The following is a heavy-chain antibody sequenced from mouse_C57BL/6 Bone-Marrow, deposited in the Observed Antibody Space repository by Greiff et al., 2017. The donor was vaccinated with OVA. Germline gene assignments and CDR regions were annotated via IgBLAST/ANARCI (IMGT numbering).Heavy chain of an antibody. J-gene: IGHJ1*03. CDR2: IYPGSGSP. Sequence: QVQLQQPGAELVKPGASVKMSCKASGYTFTSYWITWVKQRPGQGLEWIGDIYPGSGSPNYNEKFKSKATLTVDTSSSTAYMQLSSLTSEDSAVYYGARGTTVVAGGYFDVWGTGTTVTVSS. CDR3: ARGTTVVAGGYFDV. V-gene: IGHV1-55*01. CDR1: GYTFTSYW. D-gene: IGHD1-1*01.